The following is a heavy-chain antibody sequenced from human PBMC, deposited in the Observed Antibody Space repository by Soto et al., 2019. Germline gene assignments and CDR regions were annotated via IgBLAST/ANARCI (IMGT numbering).Heavy chain of an antibody. CDR1: GDTLTELS. Sequence: ASVKVSCKVSGDTLTELSMHWVRQAPGKGLEWMGGFDPEDGETIYAQKFQGKVTMTEDTSTDTAYMELSSLRSEDTAVYYCARSGVYSSSWYPGSRGMDVWGQGTTVTVSS. CDR3: ARSGVYSSSWYPGSRGMDV. D-gene: IGHD6-13*01. J-gene: IGHJ6*02. CDR2: FDPEDGET. V-gene: IGHV1-24*01.